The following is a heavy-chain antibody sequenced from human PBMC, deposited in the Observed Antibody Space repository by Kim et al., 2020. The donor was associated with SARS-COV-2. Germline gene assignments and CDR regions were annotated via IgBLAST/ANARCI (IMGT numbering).Heavy chain of an antibody. CDR1: GFTFSSYA. Sequence: GGSLRLSCAASGFTFSSYAMSWVRQAPGKGLEWVSAISGSGGSTYYADSVKGRFTISRDNSKNTLYLQMNSLRAEDTAVYYCAKPLDGLKTIVGAAVSYWGQGTLVTVSS. D-gene: IGHD1-26*01. CDR3: AKPLDGLKTIVGAAVSY. J-gene: IGHJ4*02. CDR2: ISGSGGST. V-gene: IGHV3-23*01.